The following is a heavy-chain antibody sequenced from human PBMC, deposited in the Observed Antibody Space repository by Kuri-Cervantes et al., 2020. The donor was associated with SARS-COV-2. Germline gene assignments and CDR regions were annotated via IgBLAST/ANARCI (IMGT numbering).Heavy chain of an antibody. D-gene: IGHD5-12*01. CDR3: ARLEWRYDY. CDR1: GGSIGSSHY. J-gene: IGHJ4*02. Sequence: SETLSLTCTVSGGSIGSSHYWGWIRQPPGKGVEWIGSIRNGGSTYFNPSLKNRVSISVDTSKNHVSLRLTSVTAADTAVYFCARLEWRYDYWGQGTRVTVSS. V-gene: IGHV4-39*01. CDR2: IRNGGST.